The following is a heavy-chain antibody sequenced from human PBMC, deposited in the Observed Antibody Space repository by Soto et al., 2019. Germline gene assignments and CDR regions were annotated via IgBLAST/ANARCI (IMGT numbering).Heavy chain of an antibody. CDR2: ISFNTNDK. J-gene: IGHJ4*02. CDR1: GFIFSSYS. Sequence: SGGSLRLSCAASGFIFSSYSMHWARQAPGKGLEWVALISFNTNDKYYADSVKGRFTISRDNSKNTLYLQMNSLRGEDTAVYYCARGSPHTGNFYFDYWGQGTLVTVSS. CDR3: ARGSPHTGNFYFDY. D-gene: IGHD2-8*02. V-gene: IGHV3-30-3*01.